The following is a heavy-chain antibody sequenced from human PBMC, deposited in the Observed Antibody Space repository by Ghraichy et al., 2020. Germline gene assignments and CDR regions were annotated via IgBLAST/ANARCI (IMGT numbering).Heavy chain of an antibody. V-gene: IGHV3-23*01. CDR3: AKMSASRQAGHDYGDYVGY. CDR1: GFTFSSYA. J-gene: IGHJ4*02. CDR2: ISGSGGST. Sequence: GGSLRLSCAASGFTFSSYAMSWVRQAPGKGLEWVSAISGSGGSTYYADSVKGRFTISRDNSKNTLYLQMNSLRAEDTAVYYCAKMSASRQAGHDYGDYVGYWGQGTLVSVSS. D-gene: IGHD4-17*01.